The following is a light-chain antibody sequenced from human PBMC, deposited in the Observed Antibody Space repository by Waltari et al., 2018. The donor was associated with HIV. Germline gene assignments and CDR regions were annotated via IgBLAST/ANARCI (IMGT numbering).Light chain of an antibody. CDR1: NIGGKS. CDR3: QVWDSSNEHVV. V-gene: IGLV3-21*04. J-gene: IGLJ3*02. CDR2: YNS. Sequence: SYVLTQPPSVSVAPGAAATISCGAWNIGGKSVHWYKQQPGQAPGLVTRYNSDRPSWIPDRISGSDSGHTATLTVTSVEAGDEATYYCQVWDSSNEHVVFGGGTELTVL.